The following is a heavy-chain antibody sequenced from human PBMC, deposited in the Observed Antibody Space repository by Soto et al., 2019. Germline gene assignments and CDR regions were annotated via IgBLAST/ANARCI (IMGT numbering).Heavy chain of an antibody. J-gene: IGHJ6*03. CDR1: GYTFTSYD. CDR2: MNPNSGNT. CDR3: ARDHFRFLEWLLGLHMDV. D-gene: IGHD3-3*01. V-gene: IGHV1-8*01. Sequence: ASVKVSCKASGYTFTSYDINWVRQATGQGLEWMGWMNPNSGNTGYAQKFQGRVTMTRNTSISTAYMELSSLRSEDTAVYYCARDHFRFLEWLLGLHMDVWGKGTTVTVSS.